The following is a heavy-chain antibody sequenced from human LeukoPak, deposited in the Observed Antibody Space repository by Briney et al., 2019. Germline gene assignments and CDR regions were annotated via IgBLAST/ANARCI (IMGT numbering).Heavy chain of an antibody. CDR2: ISSSSSYI. Sequence: GGSLRLSCAASGFTFSSYSMNWVRQAPGKGLEWVSSISSSSSYIYYADSVKGRFTISRDNAKNSLYLQMNSLRAEDTAVYYCARSSYGSGSHPFDYWGQGTLVTVSS. D-gene: IGHD3-10*01. V-gene: IGHV3-21*01. CDR3: ARSSYGSGSHPFDY. CDR1: GFTFSSYS. J-gene: IGHJ4*02.